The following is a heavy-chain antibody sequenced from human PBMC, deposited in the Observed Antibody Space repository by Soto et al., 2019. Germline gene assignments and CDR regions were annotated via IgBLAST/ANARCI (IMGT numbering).Heavy chain of an antibody. CDR3: ARDGERYCSSTSCYGIVWFDL. J-gene: IGHJ2*01. D-gene: IGHD2-2*01. V-gene: IGHV1-18*01. CDR1: GYTFTSYG. Sequence: ASVKVSCKASGYTFTSYGISWVRQAPGQGLEWMEWISAYNGNTNYAQKLQGRVTMTTDTSTSTAYMELRSLRSDDTAVYYCARDGERYCSSTSCYGIVWFDLWGRGTLVTVSS. CDR2: ISAYNGNT.